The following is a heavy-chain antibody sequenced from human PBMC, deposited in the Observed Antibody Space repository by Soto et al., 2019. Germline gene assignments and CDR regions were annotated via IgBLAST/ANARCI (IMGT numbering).Heavy chain of an antibody. V-gene: IGHV1-69*08. Sequence: QVQLVQSGAEVKKPGSSVKVSCKASGGTFSSYTISWVRQATGQGLEWMGRIIPILGIANYAQKIQGRVKITAEKSTTTTNMEVSSLRHKDTAEYYSERDSSAGASSGDWGQGTLVNV. D-gene: IGHD6-6*01. CDR3: ERDSSAGASSGD. CDR2: IIPILGIA. J-gene: IGHJ4*02. CDR1: GGTFSSYT.